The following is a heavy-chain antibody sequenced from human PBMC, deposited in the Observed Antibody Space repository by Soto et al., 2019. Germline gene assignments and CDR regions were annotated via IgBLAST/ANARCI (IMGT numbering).Heavy chain of an antibody. CDR3: ATWAIAVGGEGV. Sequence: GGSLRLSCTASGFTVSDYSVNWVRQAPGKGLEWISYISSTGDLILYADSVKGRFTIARDIAKNSLYLQMDSLRDDDSPVYYCATWAIAVGGEGVWGQGTLVTVSS. CDR2: ISSTGDLI. J-gene: IGHJ4*02. D-gene: IGHD2-21*01. V-gene: IGHV3-48*02. CDR1: GFTVSDYS.